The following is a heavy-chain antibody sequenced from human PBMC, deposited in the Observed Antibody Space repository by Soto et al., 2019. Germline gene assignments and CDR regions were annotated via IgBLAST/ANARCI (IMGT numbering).Heavy chain of an antibody. CDR1: GGTFSSYA. CDR3: ARDAYDFWSGQSSFDYYYGMDV. CDR2: IIPIFGTA. J-gene: IGHJ6*02. D-gene: IGHD3-3*01. Sequence: SVKVSCKASGGTFSSYAISWVRQAPGQGLEWMGGIIPIFGTANYAQKFQGRVTITADESTSTAYMELSSLRSEDTAVYYCARDAYDFWSGQSSFDYYYGMDVWGQGTTVTVSS. V-gene: IGHV1-69*13.